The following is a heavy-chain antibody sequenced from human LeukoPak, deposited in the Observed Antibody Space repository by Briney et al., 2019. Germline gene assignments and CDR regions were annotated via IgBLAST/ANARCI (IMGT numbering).Heavy chain of an antibody. J-gene: IGHJ4*02. Sequence: SETLSLTCAVYGGSFSGYYWSWIRQPPGKGLEWIGEINHSGSTNYNPSLKSRVTISVDTSNNQFSLKLTSLTAADTAVYYCARGRTGRTISFDYWGQVILVTVSS. CDR3: ARGRTGRTISFDY. V-gene: IGHV4-34*01. CDR1: GGSFSGYY. D-gene: IGHD5-24*01. CDR2: INHSGST.